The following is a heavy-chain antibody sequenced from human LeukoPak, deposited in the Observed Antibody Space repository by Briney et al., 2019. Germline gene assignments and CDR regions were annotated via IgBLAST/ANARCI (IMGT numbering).Heavy chain of an antibody. V-gene: IGHV3-48*01. J-gene: IGHJ4*02. Sequence: PGGSLRLACAVSGFNFSTYNMNWVRQAPGRGLEGVSYISTSSRTIYYADSVKGRFTISRDNAKNSLYLQMNSPRAEDTAVYYCARDGYDFWSDYPTTLDYWGQGTLVTVSS. D-gene: IGHD3-3*01. CDR2: ISTSSRTI. CDR1: GFNFSTYN. CDR3: ARDGYDFWSDYPTTLDY.